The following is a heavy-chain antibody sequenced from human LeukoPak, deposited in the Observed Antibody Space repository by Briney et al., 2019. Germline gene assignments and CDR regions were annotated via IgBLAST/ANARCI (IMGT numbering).Heavy chain of an antibody. V-gene: IGHV4-39*02. CDR1: GGSISSSSYY. Sequence: SETLSLTCTVSGGSISSSSYYWGWIPQPPGKGLEWIGSIYYSGSTYYNPSLKSRVTISVDTSKNQFSLKLSSVTAADTAVYYCARELLERGLYWGQGTLVTVSS. CDR3: ARELLERGLY. CDR2: IYYSGST. J-gene: IGHJ4*02. D-gene: IGHD1-1*01.